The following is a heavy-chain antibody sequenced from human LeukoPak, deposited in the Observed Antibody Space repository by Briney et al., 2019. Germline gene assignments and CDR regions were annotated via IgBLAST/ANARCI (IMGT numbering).Heavy chain of an antibody. D-gene: IGHD3-3*01. CDR1: GFTFDDYA. Sequence: GGSLRLSCAASGFTFDDYAMHWVRQAPGKGLEWVSLISRDGGSKYYADSVKGRFTISRDNSKNSLHLQMNSLTNDDTALYYCAKDFWSTRYYYYGMDVWGQGTTVTVSS. J-gene: IGHJ6*02. CDR3: AKDFWSTRYYYYGMDV. V-gene: IGHV3-43*02. CDR2: ISRDGGSK.